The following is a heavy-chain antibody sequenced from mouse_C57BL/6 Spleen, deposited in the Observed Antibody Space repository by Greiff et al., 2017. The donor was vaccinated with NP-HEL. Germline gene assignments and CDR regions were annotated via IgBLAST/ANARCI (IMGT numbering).Heavy chain of an antibody. Sequence: EVHLVESEGGLVQPGSSMKLSCTASGFTFSDYYMAWVRQVPEKGLEWVANINYDGSSTYYLDSLKSRFIISRDNAKNILYLQMSSLKSEDTATYYCARYDGYSWYFDVWGTGTTVTVSS. CDR1: GFTFSDYY. V-gene: IGHV5-16*01. J-gene: IGHJ1*03. CDR3: ARYDGYSWYFDV. CDR2: INYDGSST. D-gene: IGHD2-3*01.